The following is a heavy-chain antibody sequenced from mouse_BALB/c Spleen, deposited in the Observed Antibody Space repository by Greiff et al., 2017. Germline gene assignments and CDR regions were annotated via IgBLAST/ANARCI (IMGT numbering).Heavy chain of an antibody. J-gene: IGHJ4*01. D-gene: IGHD2-1*01. V-gene: IGHV2-2*02. Sequence: QVHVKQSGPGLVQPSQSLSITCTVSGFSLTSYGVHWVRQSPGKGLEWLGVIWSGGSTDYNAAFISRLSISKDNSKSQVFFKMNSLQANDTAIYYCARNGNYSYYYAMDYWGQGTSVTVSS. CDR3: ARNGNYSYYYAMDY. CDR2: IWSGGST. CDR1: GFSLTSYG.